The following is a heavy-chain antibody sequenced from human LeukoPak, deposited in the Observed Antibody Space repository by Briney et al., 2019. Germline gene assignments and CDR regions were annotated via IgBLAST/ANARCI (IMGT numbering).Heavy chain of an antibody. Sequence: GGSLRLSCVASGFTLRSYVMNWVRQTPGKGLEWVSSISGSGDSTFYADSVKGRFSISRDNSKNSLYLQMNSLRAEDTAVYYCARDANYYDSSGYSGLDYFDYWGQGTLVTVSS. J-gene: IGHJ4*02. V-gene: IGHV3-23*01. CDR2: ISGSGDST. D-gene: IGHD3-22*01. CDR3: ARDANYYDSSGYSGLDYFDY. CDR1: GFTLRSYV.